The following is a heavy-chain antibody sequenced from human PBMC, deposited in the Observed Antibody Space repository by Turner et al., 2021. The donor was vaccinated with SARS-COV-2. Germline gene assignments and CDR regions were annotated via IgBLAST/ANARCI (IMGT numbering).Heavy chain of an antibody. D-gene: IGHD3-22*01. Sequence: VQLVESGGGLVKPGGSLRLSCAASGFTFSSYNMNWVRQAPGKGLEWVSSISSSSSYIYYADSVKGRFTISRDNAKNSLYLQMNSLRAEDTAVYYCARDISAYYYDSSGYPDWGQGTLVTVSS. CDR2: ISSSSSYI. J-gene: IGHJ4*02. V-gene: IGHV3-21*01. CDR1: GFTFSSYN. CDR3: ARDISAYYYDSSGYPD.